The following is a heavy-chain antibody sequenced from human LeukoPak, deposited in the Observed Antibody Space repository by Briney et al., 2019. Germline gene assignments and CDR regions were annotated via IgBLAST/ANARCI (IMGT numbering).Heavy chain of an antibody. CDR1: GFTFSSYA. D-gene: IGHD3-22*01. Sequence: PGGSLRLSCAASGFTFSSYAMSWVRQAPGKGLEWVSAISGSGGNTYYADSVKGRFTISRDNSKNTLYLQMNSLRAEDTAVYYCAKGALDYYDSSGADYWGQGTLVTVSS. CDR2: ISGSGGNT. J-gene: IGHJ4*02. CDR3: AKGALDYYDSSGADY. V-gene: IGHV3-23*01.